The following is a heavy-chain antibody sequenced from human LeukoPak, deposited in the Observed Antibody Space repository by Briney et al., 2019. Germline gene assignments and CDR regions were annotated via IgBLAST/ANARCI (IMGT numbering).Heavy chain of an antibody. V-gene: IGHV3-23*01. CDR2: ISGSGGNT. J-gene: IGHJ4*02. Sequence: GGSLRLSCAASGFTFSTYAMSWVRQAPGKGLEWVSAISGSGGNTYYADSVRGRFTISRDNSKNTLYLQMNSLRAEDTAVYYCAKASGSYFFDFWGQGTLVTVSS. CDR1: GFTFSTYA. D-gene: IGHD1-26*01. CDR3: AKASGSYFFDF.